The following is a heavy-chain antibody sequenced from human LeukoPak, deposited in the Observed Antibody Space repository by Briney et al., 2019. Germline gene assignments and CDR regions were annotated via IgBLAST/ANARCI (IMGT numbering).Heavy chain of an antibody. J-gene: IGHJ5*02. CDR3: ARGGYYGSGNDFRFDP. V-gene: IGHV4-59*01. Sequence: SEALSLTCTVSGGSINSYYWSWIRQPPGKGLECIGYIHYTGSTNYNPSLKSRVTISVDTSKSQFSLKLSSVTAADTAIYYCARGGYYGSGNDFRFDPWGQGTLVTVSS. CDR1: GGSINSYY. CDR2: IHYTGST. D-gene: IGHD3-10*01.